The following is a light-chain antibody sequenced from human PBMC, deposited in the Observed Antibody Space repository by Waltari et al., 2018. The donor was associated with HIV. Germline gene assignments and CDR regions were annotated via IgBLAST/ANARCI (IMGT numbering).Light chain of an antibody. V-gene: IGLV1-47*01. Sequence: QSVLTPPPSASGTPGQRLTLPCSGSSPNIGSHYVYWYPQLPGTAPKLLIYRNNQRPSGVPDRFSGSKSGASASLAISGLRSEDEADYYCAAWDDSLSGWVFGGGTELTVL. CDR3: AAWDDSLSGWV. CDR2: RNN. CDR1: SPNIGSHY. J-gene: IGLJ3*02.